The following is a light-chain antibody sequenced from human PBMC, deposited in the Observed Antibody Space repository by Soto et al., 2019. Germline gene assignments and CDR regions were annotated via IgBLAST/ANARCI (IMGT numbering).Light chain of an antibody. CDR2: DVS. Sequence: QSALTQPASVSGSPGQSITISCTGTSSDVGGYNFVSWFQQHPGKAPKLLIYDVSSRPSGVSNRFSGSKSGNTASLTISGLQAEDEADYYCSSYTSSGTVVFGGGTMLTVL. CDR3: SSYTSSGTVV. J-gene: IGLJ2*01. V-gene: IGLV2-14*01. CDR1: SSDVGGYNF.